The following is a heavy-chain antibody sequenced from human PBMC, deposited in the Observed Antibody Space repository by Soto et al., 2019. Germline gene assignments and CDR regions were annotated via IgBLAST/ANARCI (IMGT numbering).Heavy chain of an antibody. D-gene: IGHD6-13*01. CDR2: INAGDGDT. CDR1: GYTFSSYV. V-gene: IGHV1-3*01. Sequence: GASVKVSCKASGYTFSSYVIHWVRQAPGQRLEWMGWINAGDGDTKYSQKLQGRVTITRDTSASTAYMELASLRSEDTAVYYCATTNARSFPRGSAAAANYGMDVWGQGTTVTVSS. CDR3: ATTNARSFPRGSAAAANYGMDV. J-gene: IGHJ6*02.